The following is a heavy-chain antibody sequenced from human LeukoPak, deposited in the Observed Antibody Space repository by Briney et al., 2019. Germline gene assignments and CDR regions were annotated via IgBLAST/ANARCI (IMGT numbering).Heavy chain of an antibody. CDR2: INPNSGGT. V-gene: IGHV1-2*04. CDR1: GYTFTGYY. CDR3: ASDHVTGAGSYYGMDV. Sequence: ASVKVSCKASGYTFTGYYMHWVRQAPGQGLEWMGWINPNSGGTNYAQKFQGWVTMTRDTSISTAYMELSRLRSDDTAVYYCASDHVTGAGSYYGMDVWGQGTTVTVSS. J-gene: IGHJ6*02. D-gene: IGHD3-10*01.